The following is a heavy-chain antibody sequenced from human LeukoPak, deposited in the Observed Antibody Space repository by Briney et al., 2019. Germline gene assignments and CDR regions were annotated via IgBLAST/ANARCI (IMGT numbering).Heavy chain of an antibody. D-gene: IGHD2-21*01. CDR3: ARTKRIHAFDI. CDR1: GGSISSGGYY. CDR2: IYYSGST. V-gene: IGHV4-31*03. J-gene: IGHJ3*02. Sequence: TLSLTCTVSGGSISSGGYYWSWIRQHPGKGLEWIGYIYYSGSTYYNPSLKSRVTISVDTSKNQFSLKLSSVTAADTAVYYCARTKRIHAFDIWGQGTMVTVSS.